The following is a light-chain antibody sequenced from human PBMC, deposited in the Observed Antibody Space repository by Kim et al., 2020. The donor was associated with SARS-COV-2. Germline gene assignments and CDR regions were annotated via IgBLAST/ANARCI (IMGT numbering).Light chain of an antibody. V-gene: IGLV1-51*01. Sequence: QSVLTQPPSVSAAPGQKVTISCSGSSSNIGNNYVSWYQQLPGTAPKLLIYDNNKRPSGIPDRFSGSKSGTSATLGITGLQTGDEADYYCGTWDSSLTLVVFGGWTQLTVL. J-gene: IGLJ2*01. CDR1: SSNIGNNY. CDR3: GTWDSSLTLVV. CDR2: DNN.